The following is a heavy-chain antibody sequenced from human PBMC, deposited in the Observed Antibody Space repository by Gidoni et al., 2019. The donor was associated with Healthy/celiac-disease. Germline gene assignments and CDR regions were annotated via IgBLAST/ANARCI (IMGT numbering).Heavy chain of an antibody. J-gene: IGHJ4*02. D-gene: IGHD3-3*01. CDR1: GGPSSSSIYD. V-gene: IGHV4-39*07. CDR3: ARDSRNDFWSGYINYFDY. Sequence: QLQLQESGPGLVKPSEPQSLTCTVSGGPSSSSIYDWGWIRQPPAKGLEWIGSIYYSGSTYYNPSLKSRVTISVDTSKNQFSLKLSSVTAADTAVYYCARDSRNDFWSGYINYFDYWGQGTLVTVSS. CDR2: IYYSGST.